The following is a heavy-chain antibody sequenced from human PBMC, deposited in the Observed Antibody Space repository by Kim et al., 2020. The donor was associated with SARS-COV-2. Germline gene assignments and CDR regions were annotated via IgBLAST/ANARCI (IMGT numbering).Heavy chain of an antibody. CDR1: GFTFSSYG. J-gene: IGHJ6*03. CDR3: AKEATTVDYYYYYYYMDV. CDR2: ISYDGSNK. V-gene: IGHV3-30*18. D-gene: IGHD4-17*01. Sequence: GGSLRLSCAASGFTFSSYGMHWVRQAPGKGLEWVAVISYDGSNKYYADSVKGRFTISRDNSKNTLYLQMNSLRAEDTAVYYCAKEATTVDYYYYYYYMDVWGKGTTVTVSS.